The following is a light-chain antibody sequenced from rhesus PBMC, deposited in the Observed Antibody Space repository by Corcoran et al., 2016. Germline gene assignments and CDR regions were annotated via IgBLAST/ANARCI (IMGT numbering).Light chain of an antibody. CDR2: PVS. CDR3: GQCTYVPLT. Sequence: DVVMTQSPLSLPITPGQPASISCRSSQSLVHSNGNTYLSWYQQKPGQPPRSIIYPVSNRDSGVPDRFSGSGTETEFTLKISRVEAEDVGVYYCGQCTYVPLTFGGGTKVEIK. J-gene: IGKJ4*01. CDR1: QSLVHSNGNTY. V-gene: IGKV2-65*01.